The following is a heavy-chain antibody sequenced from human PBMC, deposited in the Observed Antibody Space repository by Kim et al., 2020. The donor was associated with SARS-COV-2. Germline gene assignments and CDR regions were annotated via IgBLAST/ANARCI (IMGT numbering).Heavy chain of an antibody. J-gene: IGHJ4*02. Sequence: YYHPSLKSRVTISVDTSKNHVSLKLSSVTAADTAVYYCARQGYYYDSSGDWGQGTLVTVSS. CDR3: ARQGYYYDSSGD. V-gene: IGHV4-39*01. D-gene: IGHD3-22*01.